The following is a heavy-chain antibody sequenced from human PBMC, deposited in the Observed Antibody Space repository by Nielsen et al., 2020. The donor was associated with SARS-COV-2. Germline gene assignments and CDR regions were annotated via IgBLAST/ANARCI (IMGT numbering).Heavy chain of an antibody. V-gene: IGHV3-7*01. CDR1: GFTFSAYS. D-gene: IGHD1-26*01. J-gene: IGHJ4*02. CDR3: VRDTGAWDFDY. CDR2: IRRDSGAR. Sequence: GGSLRLSCAASGFTFSAYSMTWVRQAPGRGLEWVANIRRDSGARFYVDSVKGRFTISRDNAKNSLYLQMNSLRAEDTAVYYCVRDTGAWDFDYWGQGTLITVSS.